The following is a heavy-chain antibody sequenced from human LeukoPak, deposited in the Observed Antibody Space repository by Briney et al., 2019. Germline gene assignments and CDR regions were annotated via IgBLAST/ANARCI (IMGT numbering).Heavy chain of an antibody. V-gene: IGHV1-69*01. CDR3: ARGDSSGYYYGYDY. J-gene: IGHJ4*02. D-gene: IGHD3-22*01. CDR2: IIPIFGTA. Sequence: SVKVSCKASGGTFSSCAISWVRQAPGQGLEWMGGIIPIFGTANYAQKFQGRVTITADEFTSTAYMELSSLRSEDTAVYYCARGDSSGYYYGYDYWGQGTLVTVSS. CDR1: GGTFSSCA.